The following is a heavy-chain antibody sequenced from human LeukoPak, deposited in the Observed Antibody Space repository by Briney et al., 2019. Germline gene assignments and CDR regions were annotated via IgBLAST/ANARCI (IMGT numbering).Heavy chain of an antibody. CDR1: GFTFSSYA. CDR3: AKAPGYYYGMDV. V-gene: IGHV3-23*01. CDR2: ISGSGGST. J-gene: IGHJ6*04. Sequence: GGSLRLSCAASGFTFSSYAMSWVRQAPGKGLEWVSAISGSGGSTYYADSAKGRFTISRDNSKNTLYLQMNSLRAEDTAVYYCAKAPGYYYGMDVWGKGTTVTVSS.